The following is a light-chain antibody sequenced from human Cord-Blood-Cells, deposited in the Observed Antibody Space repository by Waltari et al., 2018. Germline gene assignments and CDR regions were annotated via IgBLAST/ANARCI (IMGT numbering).Light chain of an antibody. CDR1: TGAVTSGHY. Sequence: QAVVTQEPSLTVSPGGTVTLTCGSSTGAVTSGHYPYWFQQKPGHAPRTLIYDTSNKHSRPPSRFSGSLLGGKAALTLSGAQPEDEAEYYCLLSYSGAWVFGGGTKLTVL. V-gene: IGLV7-46*01. CDR2: DTS. J-gene: IGLJ3*02. CDR3: LLSYSGAWV.